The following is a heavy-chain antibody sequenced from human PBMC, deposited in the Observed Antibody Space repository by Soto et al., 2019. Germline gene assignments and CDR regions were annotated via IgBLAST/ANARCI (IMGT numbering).Heavy chain of an antibody. V-gene: IGHV3-13*01. CDR1: GFTFSSYD. D-gene: IGHD2-2*03. J-gene: IGHJ3*02. CDR2: IGTAGDT. Sequence: EVQLVESGGGWVQPGGSLRLSCAASGFTFSSYDMHWVRQATGKGLEWVSAIGTAGDTYYPGSVKGRFTISRENAKNSLYLQMNSLRAGDTAVYYCARVSAWMGAFDIWGQGTMVTVSS. CDR3: ARVSAWMGAFDI.